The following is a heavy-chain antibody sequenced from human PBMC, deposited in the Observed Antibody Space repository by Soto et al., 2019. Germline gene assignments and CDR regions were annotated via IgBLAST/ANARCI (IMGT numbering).Heavy chain of an antibody. D-gene: IGHD6-13*01. V-gene: IGHV1-69*13. J-gene: IGHJ4*02. CDR1: GGTFSSYA. CDR3: ARVVRDGSSPERGHYFDY. Sequence: SVKVSCKASGGTFSSYAISWVRQAPGQGLEWMGGIIPIFGTANYAQKFQGRVTITADESTSTAYMELSSLRSEDTAVYYCARVVRDGSSPERGHYFDYWGQGTLVTVSS. CDR2: IIPIFGTA.